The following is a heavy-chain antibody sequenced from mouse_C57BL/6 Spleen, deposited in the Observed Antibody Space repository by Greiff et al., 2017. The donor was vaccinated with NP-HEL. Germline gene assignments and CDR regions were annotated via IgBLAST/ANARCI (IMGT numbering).Heavy chain of an antibody. J-gene: IGHJ4*01. D-gene: IGHD2-1*01. CDR1: GYTFTDYN. V-gene: IGHV1-22*01. CDR3: AKYYGNPYYAMDY. Sequence: VQLQQSGPELVKPGASVKMSCKASGYTFTDYNMHWVKQSHGKSLEWIGYINPNNGGTSYNQKFKGKATLTVNKSSSTAYMELRSLTSEDSAVYYCAKYYGNPYYAMDYWGQGTSVTVSS. CDR2: INPNNGGT.